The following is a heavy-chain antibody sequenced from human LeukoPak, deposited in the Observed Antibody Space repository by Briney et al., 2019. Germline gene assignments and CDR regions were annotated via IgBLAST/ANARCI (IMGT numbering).Heavy chain of an antibody. CDR3: AKTRPLDSSSWSHGDY. J-gene: IGHJ4*02. D-gene: IGHD6-13*01. CDR2: ISGSGDST. V-gene: IGHV3-23*01. Sequence: GGSLRLSCAASGFTVSSNYMSWARQAPGKGLEWVSVISGSGDSTYYGDSVKGRFTISRDNSKNTLYLQMNSLRAEDTAVYYCAKTRPLDSSSWSHGDYWGQGTLVTVSS. CDR1: GFTVSSNY.